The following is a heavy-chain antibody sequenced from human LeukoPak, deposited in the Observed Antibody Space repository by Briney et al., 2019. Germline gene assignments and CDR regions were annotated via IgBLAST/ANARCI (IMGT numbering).Heavy chain of an antibody. CDR2: IRYDGSNK. CDR1: GFTFSSYG. J-gene: IGHJ4*02. V-gene: IGHV3-30*02. D-gene: IGHD2-21*01. CDR3: AKDRSMVVKGSKTSIDY. Sequence: PGGSLRLSCAASGFTFSSYGMHWVRQAPGKGLEWVAFIRYDGSNKYYADSVKGRFTISRDNSKNTLYLQMNSLRAEDTAVYYCAKDRSMVVKGSKTSIDYWGQGTLVTVSS.